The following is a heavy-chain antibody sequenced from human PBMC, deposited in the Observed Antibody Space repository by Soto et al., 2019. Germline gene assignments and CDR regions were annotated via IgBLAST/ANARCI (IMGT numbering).Heavy chain of an antibody. CDR2: ISYAGDNK. CDR1: GFTFSSYG. D-gene: IGHD3-3*01. V-gene: IGHV3-30*18. CDR3: AKPSSGNYDFWSGYQKSEFDY. Sequence: GSLRLSCAASGFTFSSYGMHWVRQAPSKGLEWVAVISYAGDNKYYADSVKGRFTISRDNSKNTLYLQMNSLRAEDTAVYYCAKPSSGNYDFWSGYQKSEFDYWGQGTLVTVSS. J-gene: IGHJ4*02.